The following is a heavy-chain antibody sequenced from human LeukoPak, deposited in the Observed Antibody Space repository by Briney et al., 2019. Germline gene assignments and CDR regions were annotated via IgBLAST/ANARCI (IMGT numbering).Heavy chain of an antibody. CDR1: GFTFSSYE. J-gene: IGHJ4*02. CDR2: ISSSGSTI. D-gene: IGHD5-18*01. V-gene: IGHV3-48*03. CDR3: ARDDIGYRGIDY. Sequence: GGSLRLSCAASGFTFSSYEMNWVRQAPGKGLEWVSYISSSGSTIYYADSVKGRFTISRDNAKNSLYLQMNSLRAEDTAVYYCARDDIGYRGIDYWGQGTLVTVSS.